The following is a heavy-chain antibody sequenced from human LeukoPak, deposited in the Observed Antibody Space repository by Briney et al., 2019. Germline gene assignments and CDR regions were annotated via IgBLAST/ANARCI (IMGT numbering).Heavy chain of an antibody. J-gene: IGHJ5*02. Sequence: SETLSLTCTVSGGSISSYYWSWIRQPPGKGPEWIGYIYYSGSTNYNPSLKSRVTISVDTSKNQFSLKLSSVTAADTAVYYCARETYYYDSSAGAWFDPWGQGTLVTVSS. D-gene: IGHD3-22*01. CDR3: ARETYYYDSSAGAWFDP. CDR1: GGSISSYY. V-gene: IGHV4-59*01. CDR2: IYYSGST.